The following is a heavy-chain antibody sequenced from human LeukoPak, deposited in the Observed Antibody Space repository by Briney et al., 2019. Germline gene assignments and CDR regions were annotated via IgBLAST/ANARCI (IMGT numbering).Heavy chain of an antibody. CDR2: ISYDGSNK. CDR1: GFTSSSYA. Sequence: GGSLRLSCAASGFTSSSYAMHWVRQAPGKGLEWVAVISYDGSNKYYADSVKGRFTISRDNSKNTLYLQMNSLRAEDTAVYYCASIAAPRAGYWGQGTLVTVSS. J-gene: IGHJ4*02. D-gene: IGHD6-13*01. V-gene: IGHV3-30-3*01. CDR3: ASIAAPRAGY.